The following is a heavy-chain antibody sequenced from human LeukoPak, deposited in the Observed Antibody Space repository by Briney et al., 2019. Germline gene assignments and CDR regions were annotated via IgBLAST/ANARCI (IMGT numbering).Heavy chain of an antibody. D-gene: IGHD6-6*01. CDR2: INHSGST. Sequence: NTSGTLSLTCAVYGGSFSGYYWSWIRQPPGKGLEWIGEINHSGSTNYNPSLKSRVTISIDTSKNQFSLKLSSVTAADTAVYYCARVQYSSSRPLDYWGQGTLVTVSS. CDR1: GGSFSGYY. J-gene: IGHJ4*02. CDR3: ARVQYSSSRPLDY. V-gene: IGHV4-34*01.